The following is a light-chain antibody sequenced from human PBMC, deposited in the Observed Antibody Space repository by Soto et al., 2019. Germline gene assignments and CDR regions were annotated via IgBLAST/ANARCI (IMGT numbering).Light chain of an antibody. CDR3: QHRGRLPRT. CDR1: ESVNDY. CDR2: GAS. V-gene: IGKV3-11*01. Sequence: EIVLTQSTATLSLSPGERATLSCRASESVNDYLAWYQQKPGQAPRLLIYGASNRATGIPVRFNGSVSGTDFTLTISSLEPEDFAVYYCQHRGRLPRTFRQGTKREI. J-gene: IGKJ2*01.